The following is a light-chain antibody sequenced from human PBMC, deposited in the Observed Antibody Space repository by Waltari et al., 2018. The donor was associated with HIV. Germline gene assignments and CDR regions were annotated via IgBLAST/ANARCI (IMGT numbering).Light chain of an antibody. J-gene: IGLJ1*01. V-gene: IGLV1-44*01. CDR1: TSTIGGNT. CDR2: SNN. CDR3: AAWDDSLKGGA. Sequence: QSVLAQPPSASGTPGQRVTISCSGSTSTIGGNTVSWYQQLPGTAPKLLIYSNNARPSGVPDRLSGSTSGTSASLVISGLQSEDEADYYCAAWDDSLKGGAFGTGTKVTVL.